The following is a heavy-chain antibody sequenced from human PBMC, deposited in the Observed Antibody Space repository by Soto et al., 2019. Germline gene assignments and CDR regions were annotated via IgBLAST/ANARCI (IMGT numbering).Heavy chain of an antibody. CDR3: DIVSNSENYGDY. CDR1: GFTFSTYA. Sequence: EVQLLESGGDLVQPGGSLRLSCAASGFTFSTYAMTWVRQVPGMGLDWVSSISSSGAHTYYADSVKGRFTISRDNSKNTLYLQMNSLRAEDTAIYYCDIVSNSENYGDYWGRGTLVTVSS. CDR2: ISSSGAHT. D-gene: IGHD1-26*01. J-gene: IGHJ4*02. V-gene: IGHV3-23*01.